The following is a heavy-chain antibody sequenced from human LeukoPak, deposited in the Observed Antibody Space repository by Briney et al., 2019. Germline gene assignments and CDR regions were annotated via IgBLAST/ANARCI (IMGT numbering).Heavy chain of an antibody. CDR1: GFTFSNYN. CDR2: ITSSSTYI. D-gene: IGHD5-24*01. CDR3: AREGDGYNSPIDY. Sequence: PGGSLRLSCAASGFTFSNYNMNWVRQAPGKGLEWVSSITSSSTYIYYADSVKGRFTISRDNAKNSLFLQMNSLRAEDTAVYYCAREGDGYNSPIDYWGQGTLVTVSS. V-gene: IGHV3-21*01. J-gene: IGHJ4*02.